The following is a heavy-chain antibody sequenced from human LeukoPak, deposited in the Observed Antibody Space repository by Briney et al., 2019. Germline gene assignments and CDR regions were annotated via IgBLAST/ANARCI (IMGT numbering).Heavy chain of an antibody. CDR3: AKRAESNSGPFDY. J-gene: IGHJ4*02. Sequence: SGGSLRLSCEASGFTFSRYGMHWVRQAPGKGLEWVAFIQDDGRRTEYADSVKGRFTISRDNSKNKHYVQMSSLRPDDTALYYCAKRAESNSGPFDYWGQGTVVTVSS. CDR1: GFTFSRYG. V-gene: IGHV3-30*02. CDR2: IQDDGRRT. D-gene: IGHD5-12*01.